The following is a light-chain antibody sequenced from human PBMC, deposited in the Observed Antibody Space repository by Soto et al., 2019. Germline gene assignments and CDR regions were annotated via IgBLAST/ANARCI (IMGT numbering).Light chain of an antibody. CDR3: QQHNQWPIT. V-gene: IGKV3D-20*02. J-gene: IGKJ5*01. CDR1: QSVSSNY. Sequence: EIVLTQSPDTLSLSPGEIATLSFSTSQSVSSNYLAWYQQKPAQAPRLLIYGASSRATGIPDRFSGSGSGTEFTLTINSLQSEDSAVYYCQQHNQWPITFGQGTRLEIK. CDR2: GAS.